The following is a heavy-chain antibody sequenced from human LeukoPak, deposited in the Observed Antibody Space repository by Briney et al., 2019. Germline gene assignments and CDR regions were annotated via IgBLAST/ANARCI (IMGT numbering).Heavy chain of an antibody. J-gene: IGHJ4*02. CDR1: GGSISSSSYY. CDR3: ARGAYIGIYLPSAVDY. V-gene: IGHV4-39*01. Sequence: PSETLSLTCAVSGGSISSSSYYWGWIRQPPGKGLEWIGSIYYSGSTYYSPSLQSRVTISVDTSKNQFSLKLRSVTAADTAVYYCARGAYIGIYLPSAVDYWGQGTLVTVSS. CDR2: IYYSGST. D-gene: IGHD2-2*01.